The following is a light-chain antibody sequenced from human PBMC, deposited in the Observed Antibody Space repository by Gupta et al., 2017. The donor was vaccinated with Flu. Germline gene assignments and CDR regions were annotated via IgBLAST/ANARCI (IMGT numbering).Light chain of an antibody. CDR2: DAS. CDR3: QHRTYGHRDYT. Sequence: TLSLSPGERATLSCRARQRVGDYLAWYQKKPGQAPRLLIFDASGRATGSTARFNGSGDGTDFTLTISGREPEDFGVYYCQHRTYGHRDYTFGQGTKLEIK. CDR1: QRVGDY. J-gene: IGKJ2*01. V-gene: IGKV3-11*01.